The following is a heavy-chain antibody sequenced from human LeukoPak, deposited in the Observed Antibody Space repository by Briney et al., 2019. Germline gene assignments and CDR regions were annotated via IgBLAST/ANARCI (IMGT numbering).Heavy chain of an antibody. J-gene: IGHJ4*02. Sequence: GSLRLSCAASGFTFSTYAMGWVRQAPGKGPEWVSSLSDSCDTTYYAASVKGRFTISRDNSKNTLYVQMNSLRAEDTAVYYCTKVVGVTDYWGQGTLVTVSS. V-gene: IGHV3-23*01. CDR1: GFTFSTYA. CDR2: LSDSCDTT. D-gene: IGHD1-26*01. CDR3: TKVVGVTDY.